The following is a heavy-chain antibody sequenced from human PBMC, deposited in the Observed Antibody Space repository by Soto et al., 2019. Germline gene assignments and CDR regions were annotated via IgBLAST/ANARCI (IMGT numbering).Heavy chain of an antibody. J-gene: IGHJ5*02. CDR2: INHSGST. CDR3: ARVSLAVAGRGWFDP. Sequence: PSETLSLTCAVYGGSFSGYYWSWIRQPPGKGLEWIGEINHSGSTNYNPSLKSRVTISVDTYKNQFSLKLSSVTAADTAVYYCARVSLAVAGRGWFDPWGQGTLVTVSS. D-gene: IGHD6-19*01. CDR1: GGSFSGYY. V-gene: IGHV4-34*01.